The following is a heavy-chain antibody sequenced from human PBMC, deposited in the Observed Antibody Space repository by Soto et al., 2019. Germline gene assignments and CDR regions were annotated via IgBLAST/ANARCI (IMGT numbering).Heavy chain of an antibody. CDR1: GFTFSSYA. Sequence: QVQLVESGGGVVQPGRSLRLSCAASGFTFSSYAMHWVRQAPGKGLEWVAVISYDGSNKYYADSVKGRFTISRDNSKNTLYLQMNSLRAEDTAVYYCAREPKVVGGFDYWGQGTLVPVSS. J-gene: IGHJ4*02. CDR3: AREPKVVGGFDY. V-gene: IGHV3-30-3*01. CDR2: ISYDGSNK. D-gene: IGHD2-15*01.